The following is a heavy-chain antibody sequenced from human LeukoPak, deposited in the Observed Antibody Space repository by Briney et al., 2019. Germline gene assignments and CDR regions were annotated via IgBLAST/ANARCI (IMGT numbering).Heavy chain of an antibody. Sequence: SQTLSLTCAISGDSVSRNSGAWNWIRQSPSRGLEWLGRTFYRSKWYNDYAESVKSRITINPDTAKNQFSLQLNSVTPEDTAVYYCARAGQPAAINWYFDLWGRGTLVTVSS. J-gene: IGHJ2*01. D-gene: IGHD2-2*01. CDR2: TFYRSKWYN. V-gene: IGHV6-1*01. CDR1: GDSVSRNSGA. CDR3: ARAGQPAAINWYFDL.